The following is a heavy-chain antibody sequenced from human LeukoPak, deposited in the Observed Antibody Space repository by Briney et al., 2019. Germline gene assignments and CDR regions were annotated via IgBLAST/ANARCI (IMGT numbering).Heavy chain of an antibody. J-gene: IGHJ3*02. D-gene: IGHD3-22*01. CDR2: ISYDGSNK. CDR3: AKDYDSSGWAAFDI. V-gene: IGHV3-30*18. Sequence: PGSSLPLSCAASGLSLNRFGVNMFVQASGKGLEWVAVISYDGSNKYFADSVKGRFTIYRDNSKNTLYLQMNSLRAEDTAVYYCAKDYDSSGWAAFDIWGQGTMVTVSS. CDR1: GLSLNRFG.